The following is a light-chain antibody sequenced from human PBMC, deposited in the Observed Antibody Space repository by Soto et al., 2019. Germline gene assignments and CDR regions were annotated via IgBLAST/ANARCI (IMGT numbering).Light chain of an antibody. Sequence: QSALTQPASVSGSPGQSITISCTGTSSDVGSYNLVSWYQQHPGKAPKLMIYEGSKRPSGVSNRFSGSKSGNTASLTISGLQAKDEADYYCCSYAGSSTVFGGGTKVTVL. CDR1: SSDVGSYNL. J-gene: IGLJ2*01. CDR3: CSYAGSSTV. CDR2: EGS. V-gene: IGLV2-23*01.